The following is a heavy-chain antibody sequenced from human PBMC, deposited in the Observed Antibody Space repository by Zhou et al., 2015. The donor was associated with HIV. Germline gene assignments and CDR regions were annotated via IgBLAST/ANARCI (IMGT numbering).Heavy chain of an antibody. D-gene: IGHD5-24*01. CDR2: IIPILGIA. J-gene: IGHJ6*02. CDR3: ARGQMATILPPMGSYYYGMDV. V-gene: IGHV1-69*02. Sequence: QVQLVQSGAEVKKPGSSVKVSCKASGGTFSSYTISWVRQAPGQGLEWMGRIIPILGIANYAQKFQGRVTITADKSTSTAYMELSSLRSEDTAVYYCARGQMATILPPMGSYYYGMDVWGQGTTVTVSS. CDR1: GGTFSSYT.